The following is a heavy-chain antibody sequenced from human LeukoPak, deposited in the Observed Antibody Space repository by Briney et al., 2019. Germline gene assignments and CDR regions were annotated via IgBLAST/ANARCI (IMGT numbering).Heavy chain of an antibody. CDR1: GGTFSSYA. CDR3: ARDSGTIKVKGYFDY. D-gene: IGHD5-24*01. CDR2: IIPIFGTA. J-gene: IGHJ4*02. V-gene: IGHV1-69*05. Sequence: SVKVSCKASGGTFSSYAISWVRQAPGQGLEWMGRIIPIFGTANYAQKFQDRVTITTDESTSTAYMELSSLRSEDTAVEYCARDSGTIKVKGYFDYWGQGTLVTVSS.